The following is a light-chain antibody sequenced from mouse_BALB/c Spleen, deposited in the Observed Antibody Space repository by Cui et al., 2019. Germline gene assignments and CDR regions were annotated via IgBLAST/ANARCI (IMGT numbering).Light chain of an antibody. CDR3: QQWSSYPRT. Sequence: HIVLTDSSAIMSAPAGTKVTMTCSASHSVSYMYWYQQKPGSSPRLLIYDTSNLASGVAVRVSGSGSGTSYSLTISRMEAEDAATYYCQQWSSYPRTFGGGTKLEIK. CDR2: DTS. J-gene: IGKJ1*01. CDR1: HSVSY. V-gene: IGKV4-55*01.